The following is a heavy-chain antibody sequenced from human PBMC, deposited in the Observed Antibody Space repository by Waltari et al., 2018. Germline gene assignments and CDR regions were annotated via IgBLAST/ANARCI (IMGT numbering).Heavy chain of an antibody. V-gene: IGHV4-39*01. Sequence: QLQLQESGPGLVKPSETLSLTCPVSCGAISSSSYYWGWIRQPPGKGLEWIGIIYYSGSTYYNPSLKSRVTISVDTSKNQFSLKLSSVTAADTAVYYCARVKRGGTIDYWGQGTLVTVSS. CDR3: ARVKRGGTIDY. D-gene: IGHD2-15*01. J-gene: IGHJ4*02. CDR1: CGAISSSSYY. CDR2: IYYSGST.